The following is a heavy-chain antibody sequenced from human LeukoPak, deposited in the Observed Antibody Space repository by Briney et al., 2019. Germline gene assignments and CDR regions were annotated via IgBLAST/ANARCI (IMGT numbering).Heavy chain of an antibody. V-gene: IGHV1-69*05. J-gene: IGHJ5*02. Sequence: SVKVSCKASGGTFSSYAISWVRQAPGQGLEWMGGIIPIFGTANYAQKFQGRVTITTDESTSTAYMELSSLRSEDTAVYYCAREYRFGELLNNWFDPWGQGTLVTVSS. CDR3: AREYRFGELLNNWFDP. CDR1: GGTFSSYA. CDR2: IIPIFGTA. D-gene: IGHD3-10*01.